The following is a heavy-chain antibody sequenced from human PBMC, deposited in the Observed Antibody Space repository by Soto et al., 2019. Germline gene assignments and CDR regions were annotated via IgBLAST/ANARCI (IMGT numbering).Heavy chain of an antibody. Sequence: PGGSLRLSCAASGFSFSNYNMNWVRQAPGKGLEWVAHITDGLTKHYADFVQGRFIISRDNAKNSLYLELTDLRDDDTAAYYCAGDNRPGATIGGIDPWGQGTLVTVSS. CDR2: ITDGLTK. CDR3: AGDNRPGATIGGIDP. D-gene: IGHD1-26*01. J-gene: IGHJ5*02. CDR1: GFSFSNYN. V-gene: IGHV3-48*02.